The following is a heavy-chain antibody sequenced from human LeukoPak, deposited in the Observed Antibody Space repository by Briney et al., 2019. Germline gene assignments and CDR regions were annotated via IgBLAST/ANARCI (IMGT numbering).Heavy chain of an antibody. Sequence: ASVKVSCKASGYTFTSYDINWVRQATGQGLEWMGWMNPNSGNTGYAQKFQGRVTITRNTSISTACMELSSLRSEDTAVYYCARGSSSSPNDYWGQGALVTVSS. CDR2: MNPNSGNT. J-gene: IGHJ4*02. V-gene: IGHV1-8*03. CDR3: ARGSSSSPNDY. CDR1: GYTFTSYD. D-gene: IGHD6-13*01.